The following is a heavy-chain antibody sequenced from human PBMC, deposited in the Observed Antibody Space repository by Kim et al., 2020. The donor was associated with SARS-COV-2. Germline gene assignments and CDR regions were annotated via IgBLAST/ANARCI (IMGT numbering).Heavy chain of an antibody. CDR3: ARVSTMVQGVIPNYYYYGMDV. J-gene: IGHJ6*02. D-gene: IGHD3-10*01. V-gene: IGHV1-69*13. CDR2: IIPIFGTA. Sequence: SVKVSCKASGGTFSSYAISWVRQAPGQGLEWMGGIIPIFGTANYAQKFQGRVTITADESTSTAYMELSSLRSEDTAVYYCARVSTMVQGVIPNYYYYGMDVWGQGTTVTVSS. CDR1: GGTFSSYA.